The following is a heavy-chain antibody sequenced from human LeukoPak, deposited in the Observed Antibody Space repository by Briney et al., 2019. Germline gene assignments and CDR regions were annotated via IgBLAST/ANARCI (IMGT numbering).Heavy chain of an antibody. J-gene: IGHJ3*01. Sequence: ASVKVSCKASGYTFTGYYMHWVRQAPGQGLEWMGWINPNSGGTNYAQNFQGRVTMTRDTSVSTAYMELSRLRSDDTAVYYCARVSTLGCSSTTCLAFDVWGQGTVVIVSS. CDR1: GYTFTGYY. CDR3: ARVSTLGCSSTTCLAFDV. D-gene: IGHD2-2*01. CDR2: INPNSGGT. V-gene: IGHV1-2*02.